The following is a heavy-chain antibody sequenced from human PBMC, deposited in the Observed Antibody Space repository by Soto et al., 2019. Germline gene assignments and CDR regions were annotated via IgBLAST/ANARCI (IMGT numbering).Heavy chain of an antibody. V-gene: IGHV3-74*01. CDR3: ARPTTVTNNWFDP. CDR2: INSDGSST. Sequence: EVQLVESGGGLVQPGGSLRLSCAASGFTFSSYWMHWVRQAPGKGLVWVSRINSDGSSTSYADSVKGRFTISRDNAKNTLYPQMNSLRAEDTAVYYCARPTTVTNNWFDPWGQGTLVTVSS. D-gene: IGHD4-17*01. J-gene: IGHJ5*02. CDR1: GFTFSSYW.